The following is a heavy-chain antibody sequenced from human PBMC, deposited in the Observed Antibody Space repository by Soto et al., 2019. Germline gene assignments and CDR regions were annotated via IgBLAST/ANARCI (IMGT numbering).Heavy chain of an antibody. D-gene: IGHD6-13*01. Sequence: QVQLQESGPGLLKPSETLSLTCTVSGGSISSYFYIWVRQPPGKGLEWIGSVYYTGTTDYNPSLKSRVTIYVDTSKTQFSLNLRSVTAADTAVYYCARDLAAVPRAFDYWGRGTLVTVSS. CDR3: ARDLAAVPRAFDY. CDR2: VYYTGTT. CDR1: GGSISSYF. J-gene: IGHJ4*02. V-gene: IGHV4-59*01.